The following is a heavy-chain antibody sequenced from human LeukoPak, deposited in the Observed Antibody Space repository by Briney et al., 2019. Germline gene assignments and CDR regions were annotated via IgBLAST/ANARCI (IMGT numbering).Heavy chain of an antibody. Sequence: SETLSLTCAVYGGSFSGYYWTWIRQTPGKGLEWIGEIHNSGTTNYNPSLNSRVTISEDTSKNQFSLKLSSVTAADTAVYFCARGTSNGWDHYFDSWGQGTQVTVSS. CDR2: IHNSGTT. CDR1: GGSFSGYY. D-gene: IGHD6-19*01. V-gene: IGHV4-34*01. J-gene: IGHJ4*02. CDR3: ARGTSNGWDHYFDS.